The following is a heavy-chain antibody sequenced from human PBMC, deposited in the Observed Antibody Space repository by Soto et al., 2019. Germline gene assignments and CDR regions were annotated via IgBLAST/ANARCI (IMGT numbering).Heavy chain of an antibody. J-gene: IGHJ3*02. V-gene: IGHV3-66*01. CDR2: IYSGGST. CDR3: ARDSALAPDAFDI. D-gene: IGHD3-10*01. Sequence: EVQLVESGGGLVQPGGSLRLSCAASGFTVSRNYMSWVRQAPGKGLEWVSVIYSGGSTYYADSVKGRFTISRDNSKNTLYLQMNSLRAEDTAVYYCARDSALAPDAFDIWGQGTMVTVSS. CDR1: GFTVSRNY.